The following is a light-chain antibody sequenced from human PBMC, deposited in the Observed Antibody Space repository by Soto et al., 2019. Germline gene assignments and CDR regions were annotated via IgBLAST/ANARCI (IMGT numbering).Light chain of an antibody. CDR2: ENN. CDR1: SSNIGNNY. CDR3: GTWDSSLSAEV. J-gene: IGLJ2*01. V-gene: IGLV1-51*02. Sequence: QSVLTQPPSVSAAPGQKVTISCSGSSSNIGNNYVSWYQQLPGTAPKLLIYENNKRPSGIPDRFSGSKSGTSATLGITGLQTGDEADYHCGTWDSSLSAEVFGGGTKVTVL.